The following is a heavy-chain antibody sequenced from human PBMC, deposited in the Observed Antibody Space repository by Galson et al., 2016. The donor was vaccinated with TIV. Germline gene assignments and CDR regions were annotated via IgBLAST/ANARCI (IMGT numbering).Heavy chain of an antibody. D-gene: IGHD4-23*01. J-gene: IGHJ4*02. CDR1: GYSFINYY. CDR2: ISGYNDNT. V-gene: IGHV1-18*01. CDR3: ARVVGTVITPKSFDF. Sequence: SVKVSCKASGYSFINYYITWVRRAPGQGLEWMGWISGYNDNTNYTLKFQGRLTMTTDTYTSTSYMELRSLRSDDTAVYYCARVVGTVITPKSFDFWGQGNPVIVSS.